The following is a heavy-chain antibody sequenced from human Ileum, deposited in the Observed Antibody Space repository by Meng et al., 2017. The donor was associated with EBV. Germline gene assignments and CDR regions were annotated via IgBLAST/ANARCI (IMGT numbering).Heavy chain of an antibody. Sequence: QGPLQESGPGLVKPSETLSLTCAVSGGSISRRDWWSLVRQPPGKGREWIGETSHSGSTNYSPSLKSRVTISLDKSKNQLSLKLNSVTAADTAVYYCASSDYYRSDYWGQGTLVTVSS. J-gene: IGHJ4*02. D-gene: IGHD3-22*01. CDR1: GGSISRRDW. V-gene: IGHV4-4*02. CDR2: TSHSGST. CDR3: ASSDYYRSDY.